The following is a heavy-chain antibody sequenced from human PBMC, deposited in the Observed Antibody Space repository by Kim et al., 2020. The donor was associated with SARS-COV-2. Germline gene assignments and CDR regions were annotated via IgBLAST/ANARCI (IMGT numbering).Heavy chain of an antibody. V-gene: IGHV3-11*05. D-gene: IGHD3-9*01. J-gene: IGHJ5*02. CDR3: ARDRLRYFDWLLYNP. Sequence: DSGKGRFTISRDNAKNSLYLQMNSLRAEDTAVYYCARDRLRYFDWLLYNPWGQGTLVTVSS.